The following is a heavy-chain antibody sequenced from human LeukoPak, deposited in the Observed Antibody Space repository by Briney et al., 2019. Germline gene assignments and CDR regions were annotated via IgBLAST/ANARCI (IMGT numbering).Heavy chain of an antibody. CDR1: GGSISGHY. CDR3: ARQTPYSENHYFDY. Sequence: SETLSLTCTVSGGSISGHYWSWIRQSPGKGLEWIGYIDPTGLTRYNPSLNSRVTISEDTSKNQFSLKVRSVTTADTAVYFCARQTPYSENHYFDYWGQGTLVTVSS. D-gene: IGHD1-26*01. J-gene: IGHJ4*02. CDR2: IDPTGLT. V-gene: IGHV4-4*09.